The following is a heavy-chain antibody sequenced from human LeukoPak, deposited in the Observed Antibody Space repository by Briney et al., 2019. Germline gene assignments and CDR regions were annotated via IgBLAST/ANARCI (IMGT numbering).Heavy chain of an antibody. D-gene: IGHD1-14*01. Sequence: RSGGSLRLSCAASGFTFSSYEMNWVRQAPGKGLEWVSYISSSVSTIYYADSVKGRFTISRDNAKNSLSLQMNSLRAEDTAVYYCARSPAGANYYLDGWGKGTTVTISS. CDR3: ARSPAGANYYLDG. J-gene: IGHJ6*03. CDR2: ISSSVSTI. V-gene: IGHV3-48*03. CDR1: GFTFSSYE.